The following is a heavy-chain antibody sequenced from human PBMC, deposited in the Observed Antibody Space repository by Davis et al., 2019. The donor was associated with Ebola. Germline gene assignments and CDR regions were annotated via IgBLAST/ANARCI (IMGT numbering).Heavy chain of an antibody. J-gene: IGHJ4*02. CDR2: IYYSGST. V-gene: IGHV4-59*01. CDR1: GRSFSGYY. Sequence: SETLSLTCAVYGRSFSGYYWSWIRQPPGKGLEWIGYIYYSGSTNYNPSLKSRVTISVDTSKNQFSLEVRSVTAADTAFYYCVRGSDAYKTGYWGQGTLVTVSS. D-gene: IGHD5-24*01. CDR3: VRGSDAYKTGY.